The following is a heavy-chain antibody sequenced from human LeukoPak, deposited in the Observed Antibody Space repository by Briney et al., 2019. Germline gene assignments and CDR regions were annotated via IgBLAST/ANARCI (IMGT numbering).Heavy chain of an antibody. D-gene: IGHD4-11*01. CDR1: GFTFSSYG. V-gene: IGHV3-33*01. CDR3: ARDIGTTVTADYYYYGMDV. Sequence: GGSLRLSCAASGFTFSSYGMHWGRQAPGEGLEWVAVIWYDGSNKDYADSVKGRFTISRDNSKNTLYLQMNSLRAEDTAVYYCARDIGTTVTADYYYYGMDVWGQGTTVTVSS. J-gene: IGHJ6*02. CDR2: IWYDGSNK.